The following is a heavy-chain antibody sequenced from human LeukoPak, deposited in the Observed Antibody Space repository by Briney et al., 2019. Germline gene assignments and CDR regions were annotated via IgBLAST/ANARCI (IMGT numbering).Heavy chain of an antibody. Sequence: SETLSLTCTVSGGSISSGGYYWSWIRQHPGKGLEWIGYIYYSGSTYHNPSLKSRVTISVDTSKNQFSLKLSSVTAADTAVYYCARVNGVTGYNWNDWVVYYFDYWGQGTLVTVSS. J-gene: IGHJ4*02. CDR1: GGSISSGGYY. V-gene: IGHV4-31*03. CDR3: ARVNGVTGYNWNDWVVYYFDY. D-gene: IGHD1-1*01. CDR2: IYYSGST.